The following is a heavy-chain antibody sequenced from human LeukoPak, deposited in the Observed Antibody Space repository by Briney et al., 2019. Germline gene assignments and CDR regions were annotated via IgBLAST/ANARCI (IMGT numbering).Heavy chain of an antibody. CDR3: ARDHISGKDDRNFDY. D-gene: IGHD3-10*01. V-gene: IGHV1-2*02. Sequence: ASVKVSCKASGYRFSDYYMFWIRQAPGQGLEWVGWINPKTGVTSYAQKFQDRVTVTTDTSISTLYMELHSLTSDDTALYYCARDHISGKDDRNFDYWGQGTLVTVSS. CDR2: INPKTGVT. CDR1: GYRFSDYY. J-gene: IGHJ4*02.